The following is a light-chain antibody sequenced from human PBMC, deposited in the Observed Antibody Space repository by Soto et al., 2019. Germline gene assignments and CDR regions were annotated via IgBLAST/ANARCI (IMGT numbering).Light chain of an antibody. Sequence: QSVLTQPASVSGSPGQSITISCTGTSSDVGGYNSVSWYQQHPGKAPKVMIYDVSNRPSGVSNRFSGSKSGNTASLTISGLQAEDEDDYYCSAYTSSSTLVFGGGTKLTVL. CDR3: SAYTSSSTLV. J-gene: IGLJ2*01. CDR2: DVS. V-gene: IGLV2-14*01. CDR1: SSDVGGYNS.